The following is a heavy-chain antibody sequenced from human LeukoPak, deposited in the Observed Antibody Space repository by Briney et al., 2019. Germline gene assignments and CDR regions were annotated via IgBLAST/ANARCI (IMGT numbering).Heavy chain of an antibody. CDR2: ISAYNGNT. CDR3: ARVYGDDFWSGYYTEGDYFDY. Sequence: GASVKVSCKASGYTFTSYGISWVRQAPGQGLEWMGWISAYNGNTNYAQKLQGRVTMTTDTSTSTAYMELRSLRPDDTAVYYCARVYGDDFWSGYYTEGDYFDYWGQGTLVTVSS. V-gene: IGHV1-18*01. J-gene: IGHJ4*02. CDR1: GYTFTSYG. D-gene: IGHD3-3*01.